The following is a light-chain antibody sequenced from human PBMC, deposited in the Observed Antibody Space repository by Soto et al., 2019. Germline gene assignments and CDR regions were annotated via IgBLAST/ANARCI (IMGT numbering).Light chain of an antibody. J-gene: IGKJ2*01. CDR2: GAS. V-gene: IGKV3-20*01. CDR3: QQYFSSPYP. CDR1: QSVSSSY. Sequence: EIVLTQSPGTLSLSPGERATLSCRASQSVSSSYLAWYQQKPGQDPRLLLYGASSRATGIPDRFSGSGSGTDVTLTISRLEPEDFAVYYCQQYFSSPYPFGQGTRLEIK.